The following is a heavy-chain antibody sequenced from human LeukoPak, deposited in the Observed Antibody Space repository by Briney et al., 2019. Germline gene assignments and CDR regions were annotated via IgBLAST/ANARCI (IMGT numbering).Heavy chain of an antibody. CDR3: AGDSMIVLRASRYYYYGMDV. D-gene: IGHD3-22*01. CDR1: GGSISSGGYY. Sequence: PSETLSLTCTVSGGSISSGGYYWSWIRQHPGKGLEWIGYIYDSGSTYYNPSLKSRVTISVDTSKNQFSLKVSSVTAADTAVYYCAGDSMIVLRASRYYYYGMDVWSQGTTVTVSS. V-gene: IGHV4-31*03. CDR2: IYDSGST. J-gene: IGHJ6*02.